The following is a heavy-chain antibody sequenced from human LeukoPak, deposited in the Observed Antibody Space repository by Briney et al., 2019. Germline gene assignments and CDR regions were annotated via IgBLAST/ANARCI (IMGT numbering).Heavy chain of an antibody. J-gene: IGHJ3*02. D-gene: IGHD3-22*01. V-gene: IGHV3-21*01. CDR2: ISSGSSAI. CDR1: GFTFTTYS. CDR3: AKDLPSTYYYDSSGYRPFDAFDI. Sequence: GGSLRLSCEASGFTFTTYSMTWVRQAPGKGLEWVSIISSGSSAIFSADALKGRFTISRDDAKNLLYLDMNSLRAEDTAVYYCAKDLPSTYYYDSSGYRPFDAFDIWGQGTMVTVSS.